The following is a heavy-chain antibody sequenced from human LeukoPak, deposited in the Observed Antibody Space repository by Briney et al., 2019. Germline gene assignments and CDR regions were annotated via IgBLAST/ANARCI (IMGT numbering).Heavy chain of an antibody. CDR2: IKDDGEK. CDR3: ARGRGLDY. J-gene: IGHJ4*02. Sequence: GGSLRLSCTASGFTFSYWMTWVRQAPGMGLEWGANIKDDGEKYYVDSVRGRFTISRDNARNSLYLQMNSLRVDDTALYYGARGRGLDYWGQGTLVTVSS. V-gene: IGHV3-7*03. D-gene: IGHD3-16*01. CDR1: GFTFSYW.